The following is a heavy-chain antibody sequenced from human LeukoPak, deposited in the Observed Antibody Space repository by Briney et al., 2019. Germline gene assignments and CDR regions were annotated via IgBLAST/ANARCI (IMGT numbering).Heavy chain of an antibody. CDR2: INPNSGGT. CDR3: ARGGEQWLVYKAFDI. V-gene: IGHV1-2*04. D-gene: IGHD6-19*01. Sequence: ASVKVSCKASGYTFTGYYMHWVRQAPGQGLEWMGWINPNSGGTNYAQKFQGWVTMTRDTSISTAYMELSRLRSDDTAVYYCARGGEQWLVYKAFDIWGQGTMVTVSS. J-gene: IGHJ3*02. CDR1: GYTFTGYY.